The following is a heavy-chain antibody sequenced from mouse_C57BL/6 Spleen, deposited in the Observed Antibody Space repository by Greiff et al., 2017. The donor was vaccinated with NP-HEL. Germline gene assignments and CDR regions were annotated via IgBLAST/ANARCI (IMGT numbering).Heavy chain of an antibody. D-gene: IGHD2-4*01. J-gene: IGHJ1*03. CDR3: ARNDYDEYWYFDV. CDR1: GYSITSGYY. V-gene: IGHV3-6*01. Sequence: ESGPGLVKPSQSLSLTCSVTGYSITSGYYWNWIRQFPGNKLEWMGYISYDGSNNYNPSLKNRISITRDTSKNQFFLKLNSVTTEDAATYYCARNDYDEYWYFDVWGTGTTVTVSS. CDR2: ISYDGSN.